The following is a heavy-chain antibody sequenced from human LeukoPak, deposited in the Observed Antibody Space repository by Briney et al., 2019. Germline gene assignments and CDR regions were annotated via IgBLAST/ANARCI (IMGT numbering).Heavy chain of an antibody. V-gene: IGHV1-18*01. CDR3: ARDGEGLRYFGWPTYFDY. Sequence: ASVKVSCKASGYTFTSYGISWVRQAPGQGLEWMGWISAYNGNTNYAQKLQGRVTMTTDTSTSTAYMELRSLRSDDTAVYYCARDGEGLRYFGWPTYFDYWGQGTLVTVSS. CDR2: ISAYNGNT. J-gene: IGHJ4*02. D-gene: IGHD3-9*01. CDR1: GYTFTSYG.